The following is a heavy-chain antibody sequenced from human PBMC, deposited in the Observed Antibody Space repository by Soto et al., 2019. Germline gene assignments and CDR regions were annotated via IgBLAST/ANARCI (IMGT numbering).Heavy chain of an antibody. CDR1: GYTFTSYD. CDR2: MNPNSGNT. V-gene: IGHV1-8*01. D-gene: IGHD3-3*01. Sequence: QVQLVQSGAEVKKPGASVKVSCKASGYTFTSYDINWVRQTTGQGLEWMGWMNPNSGNTGYAQKFQGRVTMTRNTSISTAYMELSSLRSEDTAVYYGARPRFLESNWFDPWSQGTLVTVSS. CDR3: ARPRFLESNWFDP. J-gene: IGHJ5*02.